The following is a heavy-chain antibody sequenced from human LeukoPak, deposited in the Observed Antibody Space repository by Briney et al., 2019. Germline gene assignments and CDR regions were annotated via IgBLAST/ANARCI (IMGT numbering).Heavy chain of an antibody. CDR1: GFTFSSYG. D-gene: IGHD4-17*01. CDR3: AKEIWPTVTTPGHTHFDY. V-gene: IGHV3-23*01. Sequence: GGTLRLSCAASGFTFSSYGMSWVRQAPGKGLEWVSAISGSGGSTYYADSVKGRFTISRDNSKNTLCLQMNSLRAEDTAVYYCAKEIWPTVTTPGHTHFDYWGQGTLVTVSS. J-gene: IGHJ4*02. CDR2: ISGSGGST.